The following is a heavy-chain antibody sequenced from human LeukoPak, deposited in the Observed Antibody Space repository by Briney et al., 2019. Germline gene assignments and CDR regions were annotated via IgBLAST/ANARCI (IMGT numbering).Heavy chain of an antibody. CDR1: GYTFTGYY. J-gene: IGHJ3*02. CDR2: MNPNSGNT. CDR3: ARVTPAVATSDDAFDI. V-gene: IGHV1-8*02. Sequence: ASVKVSCKASGYTFTGYYIHWVRQAPGQGLEWMGWMNPNSGNTGYAQKFQGRVTMTRNTSISTAYMELSSLRSEDTAVYYCARVTPAVATSDDAFDIWGQGTMVTVSS. D-gene: IGHD5-12*01.